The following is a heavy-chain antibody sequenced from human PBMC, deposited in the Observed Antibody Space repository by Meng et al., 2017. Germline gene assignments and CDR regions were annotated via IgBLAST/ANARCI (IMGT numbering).Heavy chain of an antibody. D-gene: IGHD4-17*01. V-gene: IGHV3-7*01. CDR3: ARESVTRSFDY. J-gene: IGHJ4*01. Sequence: GESLKISCAASGFTFSDFWMSWVRQAPGKGLEWVANIKQDGSEKYYVDSVKGRFTISRDNAKISLYLQMNSLTAEDTAVYYCARESVTRSFDYWGHGTLVTGSS. CDR2: IKQDGSEK. CDR1: GFTFSDFW.